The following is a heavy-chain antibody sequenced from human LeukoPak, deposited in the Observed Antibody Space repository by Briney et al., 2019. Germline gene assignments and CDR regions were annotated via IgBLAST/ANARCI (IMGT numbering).Heavy chain of an antibody. V-gene: IGHV4-39*01. CDR3: ARHPYYSNSYFDY. CDR1: GGSISSSSYY. Sequence: PSETLSLTCTVSGGSISSSSYYWGWIRQPPGKGLEWIGSIHYSGSTYYNPSLKSRVTISIDTSKNQFSLKLSSVTAADTAMYYCARHPYYSNSYFDYWGQGTLVTVSS. J-gene: IGHJ4*02. CDR2: IHYSGST. D-gene: IGHD4-11*01.